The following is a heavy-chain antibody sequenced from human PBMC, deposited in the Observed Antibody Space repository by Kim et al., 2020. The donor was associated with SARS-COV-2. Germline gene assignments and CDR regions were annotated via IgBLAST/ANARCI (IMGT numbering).Heavy chain of an antibody. CDR3: ARAYNARYFDY. D-gene: IGHD3-10*01. Sequence: SYNPSLKGRVTVSVDTSKNQFSLTRASVTAADTAVYYCARAYNARYFDYWGQGALVTVSS. J-gene: IGHJ4*02. V-gene: IGHV4-30-2*04.